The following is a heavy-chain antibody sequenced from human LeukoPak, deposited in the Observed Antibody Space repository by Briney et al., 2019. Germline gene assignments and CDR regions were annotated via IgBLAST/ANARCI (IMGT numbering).Heavy chain of an antibody. CDR1: GYTFTSFG. Sequence: ASVKVSCKASGYTFTSFGISWVRQAPGQGLEWMGWIIAYYGNTNYAQKLQGRVTMTTDTSTSTAYMELRSLRSDDTGGYYCGSATNFVFWSGYYPSYCFYCWGQATLVTVSS. CDR3: GSATNFVFWSGYYPSYCFYC. J-gene: IGHJ4*02. V-gene: IGHV1-18*01. D-gene: IGHD3-3*01. CDR2: IIAYYGNT.